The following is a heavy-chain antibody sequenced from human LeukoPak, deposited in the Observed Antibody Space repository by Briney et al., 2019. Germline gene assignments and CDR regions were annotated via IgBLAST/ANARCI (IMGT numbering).Heavy chain of an antibody. CDR3: ATGYCSGGSCYFDY. D-gene: IGHD2-15*01. Sequence: PGGSLRLSCAASGFTFSSYSMNWVRQAPGKGLEWVSYISSSSSTIYYADSVKGRFTISRDNAKNSLYLQMNSLRAEDTAVYYCATGYCSGGSCYFDYWGQGTLVTVSS. CDR2: ISSSSSTI. J-gene: IGHJ4*02. CDR1: GFTFSSYS. V-gene: IGHV3-48*01.